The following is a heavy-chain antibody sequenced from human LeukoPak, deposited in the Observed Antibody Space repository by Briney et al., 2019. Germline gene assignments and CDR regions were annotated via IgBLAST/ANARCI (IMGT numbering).Heavy chain of an antibody. CDR2: ISAYNGNT. J-gene: IGHJ5*02. CDR1: GYTFTSYG. CDR3: ARDAVGATRWFDP. D-gene: IGHD1-26*01. V-gene: IGHV1-18*01. Sequence: VASVKVSCKASGYTFTSYGISWVRQAPGQGLEWMGWISAYNGNTNYAQKLQGRVTMTTDTSTSTANMKLRSLRSDDTAVYYCARDAVGATRWFDPWGQGTLVTVSS.